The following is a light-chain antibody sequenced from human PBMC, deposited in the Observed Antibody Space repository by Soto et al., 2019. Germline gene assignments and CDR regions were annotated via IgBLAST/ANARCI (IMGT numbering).Light chain of an antibody. V-gene: IGKV1-39*01. J-gene: IGKJ1*01. Sequence: DIQMTQAPSSLSASLRDGVTITCRASQSITTYLNWYQQTSGEAPKLLIYAAARLQTGVPSRFSGSGSGTDFTLTISSLQPEDFATYYCQQAYGAPPTFGQGTKVDIK. CDR2: AAA. CDR3: QQAYGAPPT. CDR1: QSITTY.